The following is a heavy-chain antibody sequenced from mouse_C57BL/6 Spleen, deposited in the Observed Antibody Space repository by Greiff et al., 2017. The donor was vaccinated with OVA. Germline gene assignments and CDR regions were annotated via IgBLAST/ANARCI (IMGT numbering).Heavy chain of an antibody. CDR3: ARAGYDYDAFDY. CDR1: GFTFSSYG. J-gene: IGHJ2*01. D-gene: IGHD2-4*01. V-gene: IGHV5-6*01. Sequence: EVKLMESGGDLVKPGGSLKLSCAASGFTFSSYGMSWVRQTPDKRLEWVATISSGGSYTYYPDSVKGRFTISRDNAKNTLYLQMSSLKSEDTAMYYCARAGYDYDAFDYWGQGTTLTVSS. CDR2: ISSGGSYT.